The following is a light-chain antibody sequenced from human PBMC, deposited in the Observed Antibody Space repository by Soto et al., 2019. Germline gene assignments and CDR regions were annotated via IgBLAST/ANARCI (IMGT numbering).Light chain of an antibody. CDR1: QNVINY. CDR2: AAS. CDR3: QQSYSVPLT. Sequence: DIQMTQSPSSLSASVGDRVTITCRASQNVINYLNWYQQKPGKAPKLLIYAASSLQSGVPSRFSGSGSATDFSLTINSLQPEDFATYFCQQSYSVPLTFGGGTKVDIK. J-gene: IGKJ4*01. V-gene: IGKV1-39*01.